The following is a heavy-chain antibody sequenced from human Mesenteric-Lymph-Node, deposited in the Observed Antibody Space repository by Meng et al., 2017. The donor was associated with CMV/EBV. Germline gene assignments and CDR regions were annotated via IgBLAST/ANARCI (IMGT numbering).Heavy chain of an antibody. CDR1: GYTFSGYY. V-gene: IGHV1-2*02. J-gene: IGHJ4*02. Sequence: ASVKVSCKASGYTFSGYYLHWVRQAPGQGLEWMGWINPGGSGRSYAQKFQGRVTMTRDTSISTVYMDLTGLRSDDTAVYYCARGGYGKFDYWGQGTLVTVSS. CDR2: INPGGSGR. D-gene: IGHD5-12*01. CDR3: ARGGYGKFDY.